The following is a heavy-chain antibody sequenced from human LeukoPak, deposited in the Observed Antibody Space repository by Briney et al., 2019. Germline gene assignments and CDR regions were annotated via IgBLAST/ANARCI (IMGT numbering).Heavy chain of an antibody. V-gene: IGHV1-2*02. CDR1: GYTFTGYY. D-gene: IGHD3-9*01. CDR2: INPNSGGT. Sequence: GASVKVSCKASGYTFTGYYMHWVRQAPGQGLEWMGWINPNSGGTNYAQKFQGRVTMTRDTSISTAYMELSRLRSDDTAVYYCARDADILTGWGYYYYMDVWGKGTTVTISS. CDR3: ARDADILTGWGYYYYMDV. J-gene: IGHJ6*03.